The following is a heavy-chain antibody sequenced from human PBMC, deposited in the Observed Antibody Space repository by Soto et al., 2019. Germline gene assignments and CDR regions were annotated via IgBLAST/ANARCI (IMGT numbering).Heavy chain of an antibody. Sequence: EVQLVESGGGLVQPGGSLRLSCAASGFTFSDYWMNWVRQAPGKGLEWVASIKYDGGEKDYVDSVKGRFTISRDNAKNSVYLQMASLRAEDTAVHYCARDGVAPGLYFDHWGQGTPVTVSS. V-gene: IGHV3-7*05. CDR1: GFTFSDYW. D-gene: IGHD3-3*01. CDR2: IKYDGGEK. CDR3: ARDGVAPGLYFDH. J-gene: IGHJ4*02.